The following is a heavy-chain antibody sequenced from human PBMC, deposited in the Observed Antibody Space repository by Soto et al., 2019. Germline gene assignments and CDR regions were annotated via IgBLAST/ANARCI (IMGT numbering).Heavy chain of an antibody. Sequence: EVHLVDSGGGLAQPGRSLRLSCAASGFTFDDFAMHWVRRVPGKGLEWVSSITWNGKIPGYADSVKGRFFISRDNAKNSLYLQMNSLRREDTALYYCAKGGPDAFCGGGRCYFESWGQGTQVTVSS. V-gene: IGHV3-9*01. J-gene: IGHJ4*02. CDR2: ITWNGKIP. CDR3: AKGGPDAFCGGGRCYFES. CDR1: GFTFDDFA. D-gene: IGHD2-21*01.